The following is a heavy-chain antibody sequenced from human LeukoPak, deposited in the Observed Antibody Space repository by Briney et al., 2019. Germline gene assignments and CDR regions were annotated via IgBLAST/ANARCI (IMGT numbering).Heavy chain of an antibody. D-gene: IGHD4-23*01. J-gene: IGHJ4*02. CDR1: GGSISSSSYY. CDR3: ARQPVYGGNSH. V-gene: IGHV4-39*01. CDR2: IYYGGST. Sequence: SETLSLTCTVSGGSISSSSYYWGWIRQPPGKGLEWIGSIYYGGSTYYNPSLKSRVTISVDTSKNQFSLKLSSVTAADTAVYYCARQPVYGGNSHWGQGTLVTVSS.